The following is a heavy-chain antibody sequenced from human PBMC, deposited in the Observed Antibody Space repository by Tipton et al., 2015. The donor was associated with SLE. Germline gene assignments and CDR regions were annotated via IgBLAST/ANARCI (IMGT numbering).Heavy chain of an antibody. J-gene: IGHJ3*02. D-gene: IGHD3-3*01. CDR1: GFTVSSNY. V-gene: IGHV3-66*01. CDR2: IYSGGST. CDR3: ARGETIFGVVTSDAFDI. Sequence: SLRLSCAASGFTVSSNYMSWVRQAPGKGLEWVSVIYSGGSTYYADSVKGRFTISRDNSKNTLYLQMNSLRAEDTAVYYCARGETIFGVVTSDAFDIWGQGTMVTVSS.